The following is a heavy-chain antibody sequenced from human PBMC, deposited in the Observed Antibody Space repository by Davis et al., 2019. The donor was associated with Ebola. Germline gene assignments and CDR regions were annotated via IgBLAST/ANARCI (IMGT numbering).Heavy chain of an antibody. V-gene: IGHV5-51*01. CDR3: ARGSRGIAVAGAMDY. CDR1: GYTFASYW. CDR2: IYPGDSDT. Sequence: KVSCKGSGYTFASYWIGWVRQMPGKGLEWMGLIYPGDSDTRYSPSFEGRVTISADKSIATSYLQWSSLKASDTAMYYCARGSRGIAVAGAMDYWGQGTLVTVSS. D-gene: IGHD6-19*01. J-gene: IGHJ4*02.